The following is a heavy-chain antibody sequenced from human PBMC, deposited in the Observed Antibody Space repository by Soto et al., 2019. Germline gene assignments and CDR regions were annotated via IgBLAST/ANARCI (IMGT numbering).Heavy chain of an antibody. CDR2: ISYDGRNK. V-gene: IGHV3-30*18. CDR1: GLNFRSYG. D-gene: IGHD3-10*01. CDR3: AEDRASGFGELADGMDV. J-gene: IGHJ6*02. Sequence: VQMVESGGGVVQPGRSLRLSCAASGLNFRSYGIHWVRQAPGKGLEWVAIISYDGRNKFHDDSVKGRFTISRDNFKNTLYLQMNSLRLEDTAVYYCAEDRASGFGELADGMDVWGQGTTVTVSS.